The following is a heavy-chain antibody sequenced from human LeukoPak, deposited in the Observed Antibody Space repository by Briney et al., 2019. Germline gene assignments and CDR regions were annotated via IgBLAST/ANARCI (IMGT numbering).Heavy chain of an antibody. D-gene: IGHD1-26*01. CDR3: AKSRFWEILLSSDAFDI. CDR2: ITGSGGST. Sequence: GGSLRLSCAASGFTFSSYAMSWVRQAPGKGLEWVSVITGSGGSTNYADSVKGRFTISRDNSKNTLYLQMNSLRAEDTAVYYCAKSRFWEILLSSDAFDIWGQGTMVTVSS. J-gene: IGHJ3*02. CDR1: GFTFSSYA. V-gene: IGHV3-23*01.